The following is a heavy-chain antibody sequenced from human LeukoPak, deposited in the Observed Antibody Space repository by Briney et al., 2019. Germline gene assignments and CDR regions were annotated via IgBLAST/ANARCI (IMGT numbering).Heavy chain of an antibody. CDR3: ASTLASSAVDY. J-gene: IGHJ4*02. D-gene: IGHD3-22*01. Sequence: SETLSLTCAVYGGSFSGYYWSWIRQPPGKGLEWIGEINHSGSTNYNPSLKSRVTISVDTSKNQFSLKLSSVTAADTAVYYCASTLASSAVDYWGQGTLVTVSS. CDR2: INHSGST. CDR1: GGSFSGYY. V-gene: IGHV4-34*01.